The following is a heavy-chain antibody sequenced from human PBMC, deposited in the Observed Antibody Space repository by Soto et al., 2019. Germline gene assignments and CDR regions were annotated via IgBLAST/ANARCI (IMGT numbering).Heavy chain of an antibody. J-gene: IGHJ6*02. CDR1: AFTFSNHA. CDR2: IWFDGGRR. V-gene: IGHV3-33*01. Sequence: QLVESGGGVVQPGGSLSLSCSSTPSAFTFSNHAMHWVRQTPGKGLEWLAVIWFDGGRRYYADSVKGRFSISRDNSETAAYRLRNSLSNEDTGGYYCVSSGRGDLSSVVRSSNYALDVWGQGTTVAVSS. D-gene: IGHD2-21*02. CDR3: VSSGRGDLSSVVRSSNYALDV.